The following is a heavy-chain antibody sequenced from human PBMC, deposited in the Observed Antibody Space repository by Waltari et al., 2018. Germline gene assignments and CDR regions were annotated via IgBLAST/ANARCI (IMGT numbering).Heavy chain of an antibody. J-gene: IGHJ4*02. CDR2: INRVLSST. Sequence: EVMLVESGGSLVQTGVSLRLSWATTGFTFSRSGLCWVRQAPGTVPVWVSRINRVLSSTTYADCVKCRFTISRDNAKKTLYLQMNSLGAEDTAVYYCARAPPPLYYFDYWGQGTLVTVSS. D-gene: IGHD3-16*02. V-gene: IGHV3-74*02. CDR1: GFTFSRSG. CDR3: ARAPPPLYYFDY.